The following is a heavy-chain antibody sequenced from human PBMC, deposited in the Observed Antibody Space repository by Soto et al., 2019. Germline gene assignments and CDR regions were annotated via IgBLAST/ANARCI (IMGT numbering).Heavy chain of an antibody. Sequence: SETLSLTCSFSVYSIRSGYYWGWVRQAPGKGLEWLGSVYHNGIMFHNPSFQSRVTISVDTSKNQFSLNLRSVTAADTAVYYCAALWLGELAFKYLGHGILVIVSS. V-gene: IGHV4-38-2*02. CDR3: AALWLGELAFKY. J-gene: IGHJ1*01. CDR2: VYHNGIM. D-gene: IGHD3-10*01. CDR1: VYSIRSGYY.